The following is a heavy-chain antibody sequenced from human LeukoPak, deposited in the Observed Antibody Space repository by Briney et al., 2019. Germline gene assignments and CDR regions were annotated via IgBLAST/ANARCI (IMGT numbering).Heavy chain of an antibody. CDR2: MNPNSGNT. V-gene: IGHV1-8*01. Sequence: ASVKVSCKASGYTFTSYDINWVRQATGQGLEWMGWMNPNSGNTGYAQKFQGRVTMTRNTSISTAYMELSSLRSEDTAVYYCARKFLGSRGYYFDYWGQGTLVTVSS. J-gene: IGHJ4*02. CDR3: ARKFLGSRGYYFDY. D-gene: IGHD3-10*01. CDR1: GYTFTSYD.